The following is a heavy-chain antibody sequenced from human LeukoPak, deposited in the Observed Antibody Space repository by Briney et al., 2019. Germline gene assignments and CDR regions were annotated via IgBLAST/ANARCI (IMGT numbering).Heavy chain of an antibody. CDR3: ARGSSGWYSIDY. J-gene: IGHJ4*02. CDR1: GGSINNYY. V-gene: IGHV4-4*07. Sequence: SETLSLTCTVSGGSINNYYWSWIRPPAGKGLEWIGRIYSSGSTNYNPSLNSRVAMSVDTSKNQFSLKLSSVTAADTAMYYCARGSSGWYSIDYWGQGTLVTVSS. D-gene: IGHD6-19*01. CDR2: IYSSGST.